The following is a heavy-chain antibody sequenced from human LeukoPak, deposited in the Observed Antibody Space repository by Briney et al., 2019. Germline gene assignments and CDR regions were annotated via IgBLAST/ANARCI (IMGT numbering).Heavy chain of an antibody. D-gene: IGHD3-10*01. J-gene: IGHJ2*01. CDR3: ARDFLILWFGESRRYFDL. V-gene: IGHV4-39*07. Sequence: SETLSLTCTVSGGSISSSSYYWGWIRQPPGKGLEWIGSIYYSGSTYYNPSLKSRVTISVDTSKNQFSLKLSSVTAADTAVYYCARDFLILWFGESRRYFDLWGRGTLVTVSS. CDR1: GGSISSSSYY. CDR2: IYYSGST.